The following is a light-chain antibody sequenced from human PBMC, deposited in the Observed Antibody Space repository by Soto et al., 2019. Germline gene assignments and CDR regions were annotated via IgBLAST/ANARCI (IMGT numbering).Light chain of an antibody. J-gene: IGLJ3*02. Sequence: QPVLTQEPSLTVSPGGTVTLTCGSSTGTVTSGHYPYWFHQKPGQAPRTLVYNTSDKHSWTPARFSGSLLGGKAALTLSGAQPEDEADFYCLLSYSGARVFGGGTKLTVL. CDR2: NTS. CDR3: LLSYSGARV. V-gene: IGLV7-46*01. CDR1: TGTVTSGHY.